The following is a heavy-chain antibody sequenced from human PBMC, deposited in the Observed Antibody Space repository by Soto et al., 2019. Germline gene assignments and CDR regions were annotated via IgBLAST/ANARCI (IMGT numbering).Heavy chain of an antibody. J-gene: IGHJ4*02. CDR1: GFTFSSYS. CDR3: ARDSDSGSYSSVDY. Sequence: EVQLVESGGGLVKPGGSLRLSCAASGFTFSSYSMNWVRQDPGKGLEWVSSISSSSSYIYYADSVKGRFTISRDNAKNSLYLQMNSLRAEDTAVYYCARDSDSGSYSSVDYWGQGTLVTVSS. V-gene: IGHV3-21*01. D-gene: IGHD1-26*01. CDR2: ISSSSSYI.